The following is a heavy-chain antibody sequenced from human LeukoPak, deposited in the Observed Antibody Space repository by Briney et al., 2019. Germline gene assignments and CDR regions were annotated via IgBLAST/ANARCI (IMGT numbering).Heavy chain of an antibody. V-gene: IGHV4-39*01. CDR2: IYYSGST. Sequence: SETLSLTCTVSGGSISSSSYYWGWIRQPPGKGLEWIGSIYYSGSTYYNPSLKSPVTISVDTSKNQFSLNLSFVTAADTAVYYCARHVSAIVVVVAAPDAFDIWGQGTMVTVSS. J-gene: IGHJ3*02. CDR1: GGSISSSSYY. CDR3: ARHVSAIVVVVAAPDAFDI. D-gene: IGHD2-15*01.